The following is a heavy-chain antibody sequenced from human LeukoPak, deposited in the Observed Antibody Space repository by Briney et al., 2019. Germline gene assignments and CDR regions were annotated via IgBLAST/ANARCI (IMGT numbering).Heavy chain of an antibody. CDR3: ARVYYDFWSGYYSVGRSYYYYYMDV. V-gene: IGHV3-23*01. Sequence: GGSLRLSCAASGFTFRRYVMTWVRQAPGKGLEWVSAISGSGDHTYYADSVKGRFTISRDNAKNSLYLQMNSLRAEDTAVYYCARVYYDFWSGYYSVGRSYYYYYMDVWGKGTTVTVSS. CDR2: ISGSGDHT. CDR1: GFTFRRYV. D-gene: IGHD3-3*01. J-gene: IGHJ6*03.